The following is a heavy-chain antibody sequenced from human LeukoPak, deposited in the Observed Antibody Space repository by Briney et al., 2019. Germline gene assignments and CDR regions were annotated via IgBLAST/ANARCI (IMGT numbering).Heavy chain of an antibody. CDR2: INKSGGGT. CDR3: AKVTWNSSGSDY. V-gene: IGHV3-23*01. D-gene: IGHD6-19*01. CDR1: GFTFSSYD. J-gene: IGHJ4*02. Sequence: GGSLRLSCAASGFTFSSYDMSWVRQAPGKGLEWVSGINKSGGGTYYADSVKGRFTMSRDNSKNTLFLQMNSLRAEDTAVYYCAKVTWNSSGSDYWGQGTLVTVSS.